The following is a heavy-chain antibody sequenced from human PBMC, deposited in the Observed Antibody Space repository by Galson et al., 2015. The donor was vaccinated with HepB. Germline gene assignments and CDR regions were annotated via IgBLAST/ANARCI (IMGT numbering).Heavy chain of an antibody. Sequence: SVKVSCKASGYTFTSYYMHWVRQAPGQGLEWMGIINPSGGSTSYAQKFQGRVTMTRDTSTSTVYRELSSLRSEDTAVYYCATLPGIAVKGDYYYGMDVWGQGTTVTVSS. V-gene: IGHV1-46*03. CDR1: GYTFTSYY. J-gene: IGHJ6*02. CDR3: ATLPGIAVKGDYYYGMDV. D-gene: IGHD6-19*01. CDR2: INPSGGST.